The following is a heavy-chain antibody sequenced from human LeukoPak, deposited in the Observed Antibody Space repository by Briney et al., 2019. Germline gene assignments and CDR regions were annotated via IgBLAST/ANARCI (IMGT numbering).Heavy chain of an antibody. V-gene: IGHV4-4*07. Sequence: SVTLSLTSPVSCRDMTRVGSGIPRPAGQGLEWIGRIHISGRTNYNPSLESRVTMSVDTSKNQFSLKLTSVTAADTAVYYCARGDDSSGQGDWGQGTLVTVSS. CDR3: ARGDDSSGQGD. CDR2: IHISGRT. J-gene: IGHJ4*02. CDR1: CRDMTRV. D-gene: IGHD3-22*01.